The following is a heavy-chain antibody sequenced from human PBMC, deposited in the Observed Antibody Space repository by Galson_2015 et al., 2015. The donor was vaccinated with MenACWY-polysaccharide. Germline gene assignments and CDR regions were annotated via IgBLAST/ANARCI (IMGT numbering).Heavy chain of an antibody. J-gene: IGHJ4*02. CDR1: GFTFSSYA. D-gene: IGHD5-12*01. V-gene: IGHV3-23*01. CDR2: ISGSGGST. Sequence: SLRLSCAASGFTFSSYAMSWVRQAPGKGLEWVSAISGSGGSTYYADSVKGRFTISRDNSKNTLYLQMNSLRAEDSAVYYCAKGGWLGEFSGYGYYWGQGTLFTVSS. CDR3: AKGGWLGEFSGYGYY.